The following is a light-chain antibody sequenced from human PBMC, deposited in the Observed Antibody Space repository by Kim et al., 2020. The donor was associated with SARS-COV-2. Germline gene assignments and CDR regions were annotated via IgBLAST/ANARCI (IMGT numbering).Light chain of an antibody. J-gene: IGKJ5*01. V-gene: IGKV1-27*01. CDR3: QSYNSAPLT. Sequence: DIQMTQSPSSLSTSVGDRVTITCRASQGISNYLAWYHQTPGKVPKLLIYAASTLQSGVPSRFSGSGNGTDFTLTISSLQPEDIATYYCQSYNSAPLTLGQGTRLEIK. CDR2: AAS. CDR1: QGISNY.